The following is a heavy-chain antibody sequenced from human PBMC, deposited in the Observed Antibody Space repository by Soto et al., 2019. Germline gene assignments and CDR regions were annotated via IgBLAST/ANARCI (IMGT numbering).Heavy chain of an antibody. Sequence: QLQLQESGPGLVKPSETLSLTCTVSGGSTRSSNYQWAWIRQPPGKGLEWIGNVYYNGNTYYSPSPQSRLTIAVDTSNNQFALKMESVTAADTAVYYCARFSGTYNARYFDFWSQGTLVTVSS. J-gene: IGHJ4*02. V-gene: IGHV4-39*01. CDR3: ARFSGTYNARYFDF. D-gene: IGHD1-26*01. CDR2: VYYNGNT. CDR1: GGSTRSSNYQ.